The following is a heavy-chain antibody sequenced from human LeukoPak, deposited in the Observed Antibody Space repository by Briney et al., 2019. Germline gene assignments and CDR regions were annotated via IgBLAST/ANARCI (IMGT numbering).Heavy chain of an antibody. V-gene: IGHV1-46*01. CDR2: INPSGGST. Sequence: AASVKVSCKASGYTFTSYYMHWARQAPGQGLEWMGIINPSGGSTSYAQKFQGRVTITRNTSISTAYMELSSLRSEDTAVYYCARWGYGKNWFDPWGQGTLVTVSS. D-gene: IGHD3-16*01. J-gene: IGHJ5*02. CDR1: GYTFTSYY. CDR3: ARWGYGKNWFDP.